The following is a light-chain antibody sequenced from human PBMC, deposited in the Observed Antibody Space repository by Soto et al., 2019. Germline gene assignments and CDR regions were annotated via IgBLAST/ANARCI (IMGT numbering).Light chain of an antibody. CDR1: QGISSY. CDR2: AAS. CDR3: QQYYSCPLT. J-gene: IGKJ5*01. V-gene: IGKV1-8*01. Sequence: IQITQSPSSLSASVGDRVTITCRASQGISSYLAWYQQKPGKAPKLLIYAASTLQSGVPSRFSGSGSGTDFTLTISCLQSEDFATYYCQQYYSCPLTFGQGTRREI.